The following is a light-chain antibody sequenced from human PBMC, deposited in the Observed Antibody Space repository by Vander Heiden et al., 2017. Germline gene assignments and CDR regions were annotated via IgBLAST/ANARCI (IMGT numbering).Light chain of an antibody. CDR1: QSIRRY. Sequence: EIVLTQSLPTLSFSPGERATLSCSASQSIRRYLPWYQQKPGQAPRLLIYDATNRATGVPARFSGSGSGTEFTLTISSLEPEDFAVYYCQQRSNWPPITFGQGTRLEIK. CDR2: DAT. V-gene: IGKV3-11*01. CDR3: QQRSNWPPIT. J-gene: IGKJ5*01.